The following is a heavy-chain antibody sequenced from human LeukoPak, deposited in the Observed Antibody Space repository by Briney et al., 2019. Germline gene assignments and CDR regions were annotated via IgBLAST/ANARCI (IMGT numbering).Heavy chain of an antibody. Sequence: GGSLRLSCAAPGFTFSSYSMNWVRQAPGKGLEWVSYISSSSSTIYYADSVKGRFTISRDNSKNTLYLQMNSLRAEDTAVYYCAKDYLRIQLWHNWFDPWGQGTLVTVSS. CDR1: GFTFSSYS. V-gene: IGHV3-48*01. J-gene: IGHJ5*02. D-gene: IGHD5-18*01. CDR3: AKDYLRIQLWHNWFDP. CDR2: ISSSSSTI.